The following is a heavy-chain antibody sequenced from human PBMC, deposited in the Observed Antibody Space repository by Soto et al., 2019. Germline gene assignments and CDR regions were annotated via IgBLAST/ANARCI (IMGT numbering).Heavy chain of an antibody. CDR2: IYSSGST. V-gene: IGHV4-39*01. CDR1: GGSISSGGYY. D-gene: IGHD3-3*01. J-gene: IGHJ4*02. CDR3: GAPYRVRFDY. Sequence: SETLSLTCTVSGGSISSGGYYWSWIRQHPGKSLEWIGSIYSSGSTYFNPSLKSRVTISVDTSKNQFSLRLSSVTAADTAVYYCGAPYRVRFDYWGQGTLVTVSS.